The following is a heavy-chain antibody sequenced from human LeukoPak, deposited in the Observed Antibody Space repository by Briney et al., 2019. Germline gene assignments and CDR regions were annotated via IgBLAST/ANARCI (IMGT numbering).Heavy chain of an antibody. CDR3: AREVDIVATTSISYYYYYGMDV. V-gene: IGHV3-21*01. D-gene: IGHD5-12*01. Sequence: KPGGSLRLSCAASGFTFSSYRMNWVRQAPGKGLEWVSSISSSSSYIYYGDSVKGRFTTSRDNAKNSLYLQMNSLRAEDTAVYYCAREVDIVATTSISYYYYYGMDVWGQGTTVTVSS. J-gene: IGHJ6*02. CDR2: ISSSSSYI. CDR1: GFTFSSYR.